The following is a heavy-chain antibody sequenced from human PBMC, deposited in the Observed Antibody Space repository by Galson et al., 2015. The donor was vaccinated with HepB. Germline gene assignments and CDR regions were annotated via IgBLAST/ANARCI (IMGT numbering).Heavy chain of an antibody. Sequence: SVKVSCKASGGTFTTRTISWVRQAPGQGLEWMGGITPIFGATKYAQKFQGRVTITAEESTSTAYMEWSSLRSDDTAVYYCTRDGEGSGCFLENWGQGTLVTVSS. CDR2: ITPIFGAT. CDR3: TRDGEGSGCFLEN. D-gene: IGHD1-26*01. V-gene: IGHV1-69*13. J-gene: IGHJ4*02. CDR1: GGTFTTRT.